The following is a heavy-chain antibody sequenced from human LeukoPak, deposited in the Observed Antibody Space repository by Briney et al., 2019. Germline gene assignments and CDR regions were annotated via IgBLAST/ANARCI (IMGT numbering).Heavy chain of an antibody. CDR3: AAPITIFGVGTDQRFDY. CDR2: IIPIFGTA. CDR1: GGTFSSYA. D-gene: IGHD3-3*01. V-gene: IGHV1-69*13. J-gene: IGHJ4*02. Sequence: ASVKVSCKASGGTFSSYAIGWVRQAPGQGLEWMGGIIPIFGTANYAQKFQGRVTITADESTSTAYMELSSLRSEDTAVYYCAAPITIFGVGTDQRFDYWGQGTLVTVSS.